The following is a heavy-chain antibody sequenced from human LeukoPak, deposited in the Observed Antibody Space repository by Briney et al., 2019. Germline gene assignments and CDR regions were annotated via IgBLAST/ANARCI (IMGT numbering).Heavy chain of an antibody. D-gene: IGHD6-19*01. V-gene: IGHV3-30*04. CDR1: GISVRSYA. CDR2: ISYDGNDK. J-gene: IGHJ4*02. CDR3: AREGKYTSTWPVDH. Sequence: GVSLRRSCTASGISVRSYAMHWVRQAPGKRLKWVAFISYDGNDKYYADSVKGRFTISIDNSKKTLSVQMNSLRVEDTALYYCAREGKYTSTWPVDHWGQGTLVTVSS.